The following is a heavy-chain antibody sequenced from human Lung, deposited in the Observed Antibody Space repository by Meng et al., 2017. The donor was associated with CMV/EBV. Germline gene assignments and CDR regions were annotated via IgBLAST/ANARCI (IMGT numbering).Heavy chain of an antibody. J-gene: IGHJ4*02. D-gene: IGHD3-3*01. CDR3: ARVNFGVVTYFDY. CDR2: IYSGGRT. Sequence: ESXKISXAASGFTVSSNYMTWVRQDPGKGLEWVSVIYSGGRTYYADSVKGRFTISRDNSKNSVYLQMNSLRPEDTAVYYCARVNFGVVTYFDYWGQGTLVXVSS. CDR1: GFTVSSNY. V-gene: IGHV3-66*02.